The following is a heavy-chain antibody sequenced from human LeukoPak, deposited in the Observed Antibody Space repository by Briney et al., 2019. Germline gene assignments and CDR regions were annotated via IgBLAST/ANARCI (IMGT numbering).Heavy chain of an antibody. D-gene: IGHD5-12*01. J-gene: IGHJ4*02. CDR3: TVEWLREEGIDY. Sequence: GGSLRLSCAASGFTFSSYGMHWVRQAPGKGLEWMAIIWYDGSNKQYADSVKGRFTISRDDSKNTLYLQMNSLTVEDTAVYYCTVEWLREEGIDYWGQGSLVTVSS. CDR1: GFTFSSYG. CDR2: IWYDGSNK. V-gene: IGHV3-33*01.